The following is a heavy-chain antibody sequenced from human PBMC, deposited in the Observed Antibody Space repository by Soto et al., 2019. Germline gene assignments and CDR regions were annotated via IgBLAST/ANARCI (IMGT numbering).Heavy chain of an antibody. V-gene: IGHV1-3*01. CDR3: ALRRLPQGSTSSAPDY. CDR2: INAGNGNT. D-gene: IGHD2-2*01. Sequence: ARQDPRQRLEWMGWINAGNGNTKYSQKFQGRVAITRDTSASTAYMELSSLRSEDTAVYYCALRRLPQGSTSSAPDYWRHRTLVTVTS. J-gene: IGHJ4*01.